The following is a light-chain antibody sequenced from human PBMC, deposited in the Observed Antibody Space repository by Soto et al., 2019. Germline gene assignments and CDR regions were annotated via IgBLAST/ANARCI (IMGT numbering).Light chain of an antibody. V-gene: IGLV2-14*01. J-gene: IGLJ2*01. CDR2: DVS. Sequence: QSALTQPATVSGSPGQSITISCTGTSNDVGGFNYVSWYEQHPGKAPQLMIYDVSDRPSGVSHRFSGSQSGNTASLAISGVQAEVEADYYCSSYTSSSHVAYVVFGGRTKLTVL. CDR3: SSYTSSSHVAYVV. CDR1: SNDVGGFNY.